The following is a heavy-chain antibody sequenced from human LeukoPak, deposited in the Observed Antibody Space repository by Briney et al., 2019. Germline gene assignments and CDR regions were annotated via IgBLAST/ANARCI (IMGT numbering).Heavy chain of an antibody. CDR2: INPSGGRT. J-gene: IGHJ4*02. D-gene: IGHD3-22*01. CDR3: ARDQRYYDSSGHLDY. V-gene: IGHV1-46*01. Sequence: ASVKVSCKASGYAFTGYYMHWVRQAPGQGPEWMGIINPSGGRTSYAQKFQGRVTMTRDTSTSTVYMELSSLRSEDTAVYYCARDQRYYDSSGHLDYWGQGTLVTVSS. CDR1: GYAFTGYY.